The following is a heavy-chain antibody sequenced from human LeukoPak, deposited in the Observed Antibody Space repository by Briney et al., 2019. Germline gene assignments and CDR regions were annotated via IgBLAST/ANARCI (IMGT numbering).Heavy chain of an antibody. CDR1: GYTFTSYG. D-gene: IGHD3-22*01. Sequence: ASVKVSCKASGYTFTSYGISWVRQAPGQGLEWMGGIIPIFGTANYAQKFQGRVTITTDESTSTAYMELSSLRSEDTAVYYCARGIVLRNYYYDSSGQTSLDYWGQGTLVTVSS. V-gene: IGHV1-69*05. J-gene: IGHJ4*02. CDR2: IIPIFGTA. CDR3: ARGIVLRNYYYDSSGQTSLDY.